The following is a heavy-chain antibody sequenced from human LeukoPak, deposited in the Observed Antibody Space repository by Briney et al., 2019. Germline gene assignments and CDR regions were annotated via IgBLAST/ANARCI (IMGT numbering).Heavy chain of an antibody. J-gene: IGHJ4*02. D-gene: IGHD2-2*01. CDR3: ARVRWYCSSTSCRNYYFDY. CDR2: IKQDGSEK. V-gene: IGHV3-7*03. Sequence: GGSLRLSCAASGFTFSSYWMSWVRQAPGKGLEWVANIKQDGSEKYYVDSVKGRFTISRDNAKNSLYLQMNSLRAEDTAVYYCARVRWYCSSTSCRNYYFDYWGQGTLATVSS. CDR1: GFTFSSYW.